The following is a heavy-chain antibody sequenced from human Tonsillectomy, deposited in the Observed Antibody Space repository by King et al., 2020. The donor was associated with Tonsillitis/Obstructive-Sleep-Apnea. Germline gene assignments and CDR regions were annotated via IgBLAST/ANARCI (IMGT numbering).Heavy chain of an antibody. J-gene: IGHJ4*02. Sequence: VQLPQWGAGLLKPSETLSLTCAVYGESFNTYYWGWIRQPPGKGLEWIAEINHSGSTNYNPSLKSRVTISIDTSNNQLSLKLSSLTAADTAVYFCTRGSPLPGTQHFDYWGQGTLVTVSS. V-gene: IGHV4-34*01. CDR1: GESFNTYY. CDR2: INHSGST. CDR3: TRGSPLPGTQHFDY. D-gene: IGHD3/OR15-3a*01.